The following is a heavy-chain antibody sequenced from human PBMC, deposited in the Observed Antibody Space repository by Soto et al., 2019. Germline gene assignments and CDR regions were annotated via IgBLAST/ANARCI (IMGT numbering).Heavy chain of an antibody. CDR1: GGSISSGGYY. Sequence: SSETLSLTCTVSGGSISSGGYYWSWIRQHPGKGLEWIGYIYYSGSTYYNPSLKSRVTISVDTSKNQFSLKLSSVTAADTAVYYCARVDVVVVPAAILDYYYMDVWGKGTTVTVSS. J-gene: IGHJ6*03. V-gene: IGHV4-31*03. D-gene: IGHD2-2*02. CDR2: IYYSGST. CDR3: ARVDVVVVPAAILDYYYMDV.